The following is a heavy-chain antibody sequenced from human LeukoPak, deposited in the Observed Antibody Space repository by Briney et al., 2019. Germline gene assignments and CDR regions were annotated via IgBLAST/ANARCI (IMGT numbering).Heavy chain of an antibody. D-gene: IGHD3-22*01. Sequence: PGRSLRLSCTAAGFTFGDYAMSWVRQAPGKGLEWVGFIRCKTYGGTTEYAASVKGRFTISRDDSKSIAYLQMNSLKTEDTAVYYWTYTYDSTGYYPGTFDYCGQGTLVTASS. J-gene: IGHJ4*02. CDR1: GFTFGDYA. CDR2: IRCKTYGGTT. V-gene: IGHV3-49*04. CDR3: TYTYDSTGYYPGTFDY.